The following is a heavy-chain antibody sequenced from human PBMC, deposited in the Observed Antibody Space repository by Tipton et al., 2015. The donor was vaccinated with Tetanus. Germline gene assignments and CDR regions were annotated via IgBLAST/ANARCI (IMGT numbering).Heavy chain of an antibody. CDR2: IYESGDT. CDR1: GASIRGGTFY. J-gene: IGHJ4*02. D-gene: IGHD7-27*01. Sequence: TLSLTCTVSGASIRGGTFYWGWIRQPPGKGLEWIGSIYESGDTYYIPSLKSRVTISVDTSTNQFSLTLNSMAAADTGVYYCARVSINWGYEFWGRGTLVTVSS. CDR3: ARVSINWGYEF. V-gene: IGHV4-39*01.